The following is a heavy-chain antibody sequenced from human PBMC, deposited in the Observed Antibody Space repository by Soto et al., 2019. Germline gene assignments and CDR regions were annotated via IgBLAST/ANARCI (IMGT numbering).Heavy chain of an antibody. J-gene: IGHJ4*02. CDR1: GYTFTSYD. CDR2: MNPNSGNT. D-gene: IGHD4-17*01. CDR3: ARMGSTVTNVDY. V-gene: IGHV1-8*01. Sequence: ASVKVSCKASGYTFTSYDINWVRQATGQGLEWMGWMNPNSGNTGYAQKFQGRVTMTRNTSISTAYMELSSLRSEDTAVYYCARMGSTVTNVDYWGQGTLVTVSS.